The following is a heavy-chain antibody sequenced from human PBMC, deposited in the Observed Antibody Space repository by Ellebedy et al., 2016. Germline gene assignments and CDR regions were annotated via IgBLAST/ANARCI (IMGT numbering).Heavy chain of an antibody. D-gene: IGHD4-17*01. J-gene: IGHJ5*02. CDR3: ATTDSGDYGWFDP. CDR2: MYYSGST. CDR1: GGSVSSSSYY. V-gene: IGHV4-39*07. Sequence: SETLSLTCTVSGGSVSSSSYYWGWIRQPPGKGLEYIGTMYYSGSTYYNPSLKSRVTISVDTSKNQFSLKLSSVTAADTALYYCATTDSGDYGWFDPWGQGTLVTVSS.